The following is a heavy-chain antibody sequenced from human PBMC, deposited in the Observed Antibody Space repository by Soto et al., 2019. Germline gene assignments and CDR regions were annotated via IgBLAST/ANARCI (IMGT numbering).Heavy chain of an antibody. Sequence: QVQLQESRPGLVKPSQTLSLTCTVSGGSISSGGYYWSRIRQHPGKGLEWIGYIYYSGSTHYDPSIKSRVTISVYTSKNQFSLKLSSVTAADTAVYYCARALTTVTLFDPWGQGTLVTGSS. J-gene: IGHJ5*02. CDR3: ARALTTVTLFDP. D-gene: IGHD4-17*01. CDR2: IYYSGST. V-gene: IGHV4-31*03. CDR1: GGSISSGGYY.